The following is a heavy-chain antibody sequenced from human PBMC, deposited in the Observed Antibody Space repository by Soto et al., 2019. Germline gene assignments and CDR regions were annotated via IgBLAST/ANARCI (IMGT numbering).Heavy chain of an antibody. V-gene: IGHV6-1*01. CDR1: GDGVSSNSAA. J-gene: IGHJ6*02. CDR2: TYYRSKWYN. Sequence: SQTLSLTCAISGDGVSSNSAAWNWIRQSPSRGLEWLGRTYYRSKWYNDYAVSVKSRITINPDTSKNQFSLQLNSVTPEDTAVYYCARVGSGSYYDYYYYGMDVWGQGTTVTVSS. D-gene: IGHD3-10*01. CDR3: ARVGSGSYYDYYYYGMDV.